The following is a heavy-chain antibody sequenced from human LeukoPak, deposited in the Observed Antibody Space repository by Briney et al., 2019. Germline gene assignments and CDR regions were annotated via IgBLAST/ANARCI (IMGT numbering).Heavy chain of an antibody. V-gene: IGHV4-38-2*02. J-gene: IGHJ5*02. CDR3: ARAVAGTGNWFDP. Sequence: SETLSLTCTVSGYSISSGYYWGWIRQPPGKGLEWIGSIYHSGSTYYNPSLKSRVTISVDTSKNQFSLKLSSVTAADTAVYYCARAVAGTGNWFDPWGQGTLVTVSS. CDR1: GYSISSGYY. D-gene: IGHD6-19*01. CDR2: IYHSGST.